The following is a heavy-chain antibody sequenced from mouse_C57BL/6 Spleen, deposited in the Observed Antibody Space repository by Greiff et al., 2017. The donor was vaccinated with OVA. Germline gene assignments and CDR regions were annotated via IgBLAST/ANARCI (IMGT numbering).Heavy chain of an antibody. CDR2: IYPGSGST. Sequence: QVQLQQPGAELVKPGASVKMSCKASGYTFTSYWITWVKQRPGQGLEWIGDIYPGSGSTNYNEKFKSKATLTVDTSSSTAYMQLSSLTSEDSAVYYCARWEYGNYEGAFDYWGQGTTLTVSS. CDR1: GYTFTSYW. CDR3: ARWEYGNYEGAFDY. D-gene: IGHD2-1*01. J-gene: IGHJ2*01. V-gene: IGHV1-55*01.